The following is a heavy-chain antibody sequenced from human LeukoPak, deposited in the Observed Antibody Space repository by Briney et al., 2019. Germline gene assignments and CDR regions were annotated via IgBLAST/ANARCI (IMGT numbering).Heavy chain of an antibody. J-gene: IGHJ4*02. V-gene: IGHV5-51*01. Sequence: GESLKISCKASGYSFTNYWIGWVRQLPGKGLEWMGVIWPGDSDTRYNPSFQGQVTISADKSINTAYLQWGSLKTSDTAIYYCSRLYAGSYWGQGTLVTVSS. D-gene: IGHD3-16*01. CDR1: GYSFTNYW. CDR2: IWPGDSDT. CDR3: SRLYAGSY.